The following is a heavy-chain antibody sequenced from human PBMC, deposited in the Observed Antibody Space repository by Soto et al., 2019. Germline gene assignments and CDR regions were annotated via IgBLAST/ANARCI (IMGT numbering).Heavy chain of an antibody. J-gene: IGHJ6*02. CDR3: AILGVVVAATGYRMDV. D-gene: IGHD2-15*01. V-gene: IGHV5-51*01. CDR2: IYPGDSDT. Sequence: GESLKISCKGSGYSFTSYWIGWVRQMPGKGLEWMGIIYPGDSDTRYSPSFQGQVTISADKSISTAYLQWSSLKASDTAMYYCAILGVVVAATGYRMDVWGQGTTVTVSS. CDR1: GYSFTSYW.